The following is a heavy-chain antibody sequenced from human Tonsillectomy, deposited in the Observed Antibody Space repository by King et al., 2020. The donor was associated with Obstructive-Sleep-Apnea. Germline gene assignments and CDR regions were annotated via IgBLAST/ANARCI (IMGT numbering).Heavy chain of an antibody. CDR2: IYWDDDK. Sequence: ITLKESGPTLVRPTQTLTLTCNLSGFSLSTSGVCVGWIRQPPGKALEWLALIYWDDDKRYSPSLKSRLTVTKDISKNQVVLTMTNMDPVDTATYYCTHGTGEAYPDYWGQGTLVTVS. J-gene: IGHJ4*02. D-gene: IGHD2-8*02. V-gene: IGHV2-5*02. CDR1: GFSLSTSGVC. CDR3: THGTGEAYPDY.